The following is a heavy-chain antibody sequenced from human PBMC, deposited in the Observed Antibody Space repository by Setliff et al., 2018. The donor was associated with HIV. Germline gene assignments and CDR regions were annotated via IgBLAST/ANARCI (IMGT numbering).Heavy chain of an antibody. D-gene: IGHD6-13*01. CDR2: IYYSGST. CDR1: GGSISSGGYY. V-gene: IGHV4-61*08. Sequence: LTCTVSGGSISSGGYYWSWIRQHPGKGLEWIGYIYYSGSTNYNPSLKSRVTISVDTSKNQFSLRLSSVTAADTAIYYCARVPTSSWYVTTKRTKKYYHHWGQGTLVTVSS. CDR3: ARVPTSSWYVTTKRTKKYYHH. J-gene: IGHJ1*01.